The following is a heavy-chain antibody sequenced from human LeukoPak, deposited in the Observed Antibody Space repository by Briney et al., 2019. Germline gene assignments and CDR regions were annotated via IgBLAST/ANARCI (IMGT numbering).Heavy chain of an antibody. Sequence: ASETLSLTCAVYGGSFSGYYWSWIRQPPGKGLEWIGEINHSGSTNYNPSLKSRVTISVDTSKNQFSLKLSSVTAADTAVYYCARGGGSDSSSPYDYWGQGTLVTVSS. V-gene: IGHV4-34*01. CDR2: INHSGST. CDR1: GGSFSGYY. CDR3: ARGGGSDSSSPYDY. D-gene: IGHD6-13*01. J-gene: IGHJ4*02.